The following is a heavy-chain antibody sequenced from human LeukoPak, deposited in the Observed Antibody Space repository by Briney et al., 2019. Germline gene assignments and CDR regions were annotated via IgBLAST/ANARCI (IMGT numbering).Heavy chain of an antibody. CDR1: GYTLTELS. CDR2: FDPEDGET. Sequence: ASVKVSCKXSGYTLTELSMHWVRQSPGKGLEWMGGFDPEDGETIYAQKFQGRVTMTEDTSTDTAYMELNSLRSEDTAVYYCASPMFLGAFDIWGQGTMVTVSS. J-gene: IGHJ3*02. V-gene: IGHV1-24*01. D-gene: IGHD3-10*02. CDR3: ASPMFLGAFDI.